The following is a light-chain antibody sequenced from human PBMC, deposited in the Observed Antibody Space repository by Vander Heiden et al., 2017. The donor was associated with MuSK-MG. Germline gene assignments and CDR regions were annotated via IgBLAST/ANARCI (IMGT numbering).Light chain of an antibody. J-gene: IGKJ4*01. V-gene: IGKV1-39*01. CDR1: QNIITY. CDR2: AVS. CDR3: QQTYPTPLT. Sequence: DIQMTQSPPSLSASVGDRVSITCRASQNIITYLTWYQQKPGKAPTLLMYAVSTLQSGIPSRFSGSGSGTEFTLTISSLHPEDFATYYCQQTYPTPLTFGGGTKVEIK.